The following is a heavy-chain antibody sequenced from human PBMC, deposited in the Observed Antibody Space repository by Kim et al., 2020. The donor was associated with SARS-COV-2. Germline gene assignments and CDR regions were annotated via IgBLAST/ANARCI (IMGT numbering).Heavy chain of an antibody. J-gene: IGHJ4*02. CDR1: GVSVASPTYF. CDR3: ARGYKRLWWFGNILAPNYFDS. V-gene: IGHV4-31*03. D-gene: IGHD2-21*01. CDR2: IYYGGST. Sequence: SETLSLTCTVSGVSVASPTYFWNWLRQRPGKGLEWIGYIYYGGSTNYNPSLKSRITMSIETSKSQFSLQLNSVTAADTAVYYCARGYKRLWWFGNILAPNYFDSWGQGILVTVSS.